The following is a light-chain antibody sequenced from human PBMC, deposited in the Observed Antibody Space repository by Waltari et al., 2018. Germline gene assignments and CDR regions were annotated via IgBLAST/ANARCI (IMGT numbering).Light chain of an antibody. V-gene: IGLV2-11*01. CDR3: SSYSDTNL. CDR1: ISDIGGYVF. J-gene: IGLJ2*01. Sequence: QAALTQPRSVSGAPGQSVTISCTGTISDIGGYVFVSWYQQHPGTAPKLIIYQVNKRPSGVSDRFSCSKSGNTASLTISGLQAEDEADYYCSSYSDTNLFGGGTRLTVL. CDR2: QVN.